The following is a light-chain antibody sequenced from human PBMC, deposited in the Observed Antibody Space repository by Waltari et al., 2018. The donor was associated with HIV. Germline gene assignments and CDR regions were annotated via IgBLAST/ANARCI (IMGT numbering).Light chain of an antibody. CDR1: SSNIANNY. CDR2: DNN. V-gene: IGLV1-51*01. Sequence: QSVLTQPPSVSAAPGQRVTISCSGSSSNIANNYVSWYQQVPGTAPKLLIYDNNKRPSGMPDLFSGSKSDTSATLGINGLQTGDEADYYCGSWDDSLSAWVFGGGTKLTVL. CDR3: GSWDDSLSAWV. J-gene: IGLJ3*02.